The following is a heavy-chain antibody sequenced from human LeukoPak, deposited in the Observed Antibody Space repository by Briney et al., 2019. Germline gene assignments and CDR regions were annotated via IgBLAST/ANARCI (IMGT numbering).Heavy chain of an antibody. D-gene: IGHD2-15*01. CDR2: ISSSSSYI. V-gene: IGHV3-21*01. Sequence: GGSLRLSCAASGFTFSSYRMNWVRQAPGKGLEWVSSISSSSSYIYYADSVKGRFTISRDNAKNSLYLQMNSLRAEDTAVYYCARVRYCSGGSCYSYLDYWGQGTLVTVSS. CDR3: ARVRYCSGGSCYSYLDY. CDR1: GFTFSSYR. J-gene: IGHJ4*02.